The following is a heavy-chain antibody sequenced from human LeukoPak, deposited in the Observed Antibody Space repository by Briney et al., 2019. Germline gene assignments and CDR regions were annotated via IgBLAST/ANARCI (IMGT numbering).Heavy chain of an antibody. CDR3: ARDRAPGYYDSSGYRPTIFDY. D-gene: IGHD3-22*01. V-gene: IGHV4-4*07. J-gene: IGHJ4*02. CDR2: IYTSGST. Sequence: SETLSLTCTVSGGSISSYYWSWIRQPAGKGLEWIGRIYTSGSTNYNPSLKSRVTMSVDTSKNQFSLKLSSVTATDTAVYYCARDRAPGYYDSSGYRPTIFDYWGQGTLVTVSS. CDR1: GGSISSYY.